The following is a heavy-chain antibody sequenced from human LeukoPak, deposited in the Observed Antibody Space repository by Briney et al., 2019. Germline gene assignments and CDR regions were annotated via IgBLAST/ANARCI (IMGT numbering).Heavy chain of an antibody. CDR1: VFTFSSYA. Sequence: GGSLRLSCAASVFTFSSYAMSWVRQAPGKGLEWVSAISGSGGSTYYADSVKSRFTISRDNSKNTLYLQMNSLRAEDTAVYYCAKDSYGDYAIDYWGQGTLVTVSS. D-gene: IGHD4-17*01. J-gene: IGHJ4*02. CDR3: AKDSYGDYAIDY. CDR2: ISGSGGST. V-gene: IGHV3-23*01.